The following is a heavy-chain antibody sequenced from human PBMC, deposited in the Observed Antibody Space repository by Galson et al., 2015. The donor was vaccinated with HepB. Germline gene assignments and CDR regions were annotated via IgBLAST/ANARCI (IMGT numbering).Heavy chain of an antibody. Sequence: SVKVSCKASGYTFTGYYMHWVRQAPGQGLEWMGWINPNSGGTNYAQKFQGWVTMTRDTSISTAYMELSRLRSDDTAVYYCARAHDYSNRTLDYWDQGTLVTVSS. J-gene: IGHJ4*02. CDR1: GYTFTGYY. CDR2: INPNSGGT. V-gene: IGHV1-2*04. CDR3: ARAHDYSNRTLDY. D-gene: IGHD4-11*01.